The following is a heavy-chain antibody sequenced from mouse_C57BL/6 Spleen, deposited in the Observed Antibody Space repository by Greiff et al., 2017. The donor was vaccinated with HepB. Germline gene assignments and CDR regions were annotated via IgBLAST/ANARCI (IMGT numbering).Heavy chain of an antibody. Sequence: QVQLQQSDAELVTPGASVKISCKVSGYTFTDHTIHWMKQRPEQGLEWIGYIYPRDGSTKYNEKFKGKATLTADKSSSTAYMQLNSLTSEDSAVYVCARRVGPHYYAMDYWGQGTSVTVSS. V-gene: IGHV1-78*01. J-gene: IGHJ4*01. CDR3: ARRVGPHYYAMDY. CDR2: IYPRDGST. CDR1: GYTFTDHT. D-gene: IGHD4-1*01.